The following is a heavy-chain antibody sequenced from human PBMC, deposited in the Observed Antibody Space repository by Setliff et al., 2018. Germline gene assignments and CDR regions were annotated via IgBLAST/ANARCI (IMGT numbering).Heavy chain of an antibody. V-gene: IGHV5-51*01. D-gene: IGHD6-13*01. J-gene: IGHJ5*02. CDR2: IHPGDSDT. Sequence: PGESLKISCQGSGYSFTSYWIAWVRQMPGKGLEWMGIIHPGDSDTRYSPSFQGQVTISADKSISTAYLQWSSLKASDTAVYYCARHVLGQQLVYNWFDPWGQGTLVTVSS. CDR1: GYSFTSYW. CDR3: ARHVLGQQLVYNWFDP.